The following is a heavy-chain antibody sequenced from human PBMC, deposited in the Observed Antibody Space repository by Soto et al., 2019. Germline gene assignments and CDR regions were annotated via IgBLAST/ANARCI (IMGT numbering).Heavy chain of an antibody. D-gene: IGHD3-22*01. CDR2: IYYSGST. CDR3: ARLSQYYYDSSGYPFNWFDP. J-gene: IGHJ5*02. CDR1: GGSISIGGYY. V-gene: IGHV4-31*03. Sequence: SETLSLTCTVSGGSISIGGYYWSCIRQHPGKGLEWIGYIYYSGSTYYNPSLKSRVTISVDTSKNQFSLKLSSVTAADTAVYYCARLSQYYYDSSGYPFNWFDPWGQGTLVTVSS.